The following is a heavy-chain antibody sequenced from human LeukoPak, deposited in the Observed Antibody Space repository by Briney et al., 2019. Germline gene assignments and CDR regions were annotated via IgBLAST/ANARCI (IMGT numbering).Heavy chain of an antibody. CDR1: GYSFTSYW. D-gene: IGHD6-19*01. CDR2: IYPGDSDT. Sequence: GESLKISCKGSGYSFTSYWIGWVLQMPGKGLEWMVIIYPGDSDTRYSPSFQGQVTISADKSISTAYLQWSSLKASDTAMYYCARRLESGYSSGWYYYYYGMDVWGQGTTVTVSS. V-gene: IGHV5-51*01. CDR3: ARRLESGYSSGWYYYYYGMDV. J-gene: IGHJ6*02.